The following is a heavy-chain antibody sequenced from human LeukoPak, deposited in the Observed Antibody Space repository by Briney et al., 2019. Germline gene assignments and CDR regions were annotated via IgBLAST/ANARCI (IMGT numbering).Heavy chain of an antibody. Sequence: GASVKVSCKASGYTFTGYYMHWVRQAPGQGLEWMGWINPNSGDTHYAQKFQGRVTMTRDTSISTAYMELNRLTSDDTAVYYCASGSSLDGSSGWPTHYYWGQGTLVTVSS. J-gene: IGHJ4*02. CDR2: INPNSGDT. V-gene: IGHV1-2*02. D-gene: IGHD6-19*01. CDR3: ASGSSLDGSSGWPTHYY. CDR1: GYTFTGYY.